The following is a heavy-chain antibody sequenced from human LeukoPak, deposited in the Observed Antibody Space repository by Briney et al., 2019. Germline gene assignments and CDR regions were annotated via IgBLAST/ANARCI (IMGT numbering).Heavy chain of an antibody. CDR1: GASISSGGYS. J-gene: IGHJ4*02. V-gene: IGHV4-30-2*01. CDR3: ASLTSGYFDC. Sequence: SETLSLTCAVSGASISSGGYSWSWIRQPPGKGLEWIAYFYHSGSTYYNPSLKSRVTISVDRSKNQFSLNLISVTAADTAVYYCASLTSGYFDCWGQGALVTVSS. CDR2: FYHSGST. D-gene: IGHD3-10*01.